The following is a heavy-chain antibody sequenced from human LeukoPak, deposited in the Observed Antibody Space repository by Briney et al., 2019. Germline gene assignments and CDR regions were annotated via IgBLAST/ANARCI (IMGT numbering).Heavy chain of an antibody. D-gene: IGHD3-10*01. Sequence: GGSLRLSCAASGFTFSSYGMHWVRQAPGKGLEWVAVIWYDGSNKYYADSVKGRFTISRDNSKNTLYLQMNSLRAEDTAVYYSASDSHLMVRGVSGIDYWGQGTLVTVSS. CDR1: GFTFSSYG. J-gene: IGHJ4*02. CDR3: ASDSHLMVRGVSGIDY. CDR2: IWYDGSNK. V-gene: IGHV3-33*01.